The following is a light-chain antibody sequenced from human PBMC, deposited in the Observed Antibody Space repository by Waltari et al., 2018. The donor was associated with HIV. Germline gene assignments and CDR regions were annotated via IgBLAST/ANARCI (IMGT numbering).Light chain of an antibody. CDR3: GTWDPRLSVGV. V-gene: IGLV1-51*01. Sequence: QSVLTQPPSVSAAPGQTVTISCSGSSSTLANDYVSWYQHVPGAAPKLLIYDYNTRPSGIPDRFSGSKSVTSATLDITGLQTGYEADYYCGTWDPRLSVGVFGGGTKLTVL. CDR2: DYN. CDR1: SSTLANDY. J-gene: IGLJ2*01.